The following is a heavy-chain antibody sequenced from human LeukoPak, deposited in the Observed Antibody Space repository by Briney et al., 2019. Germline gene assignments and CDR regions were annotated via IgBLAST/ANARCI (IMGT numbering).Heavy chain of an antibody. J-gene: IGHJ6*04. CDR3: ARDSGPYGSGSPAYYYYGMDV. D-gene: IGHD3-10*01. CDR2: ISYDGSNK. CDR1: GFTFSSYA. V-gene: IGHV3-30*04. Sequence: GGSLRLSCAASGFTFSSYAMHWVRQAPGKGLEWVAVISYDGSNKYYADSVKGRFTISRDNSKNTLYPQMNSLRAEDTAVYYCARDSGPYGSGSPAYYYYGMDVWGKGTTVTVSS.